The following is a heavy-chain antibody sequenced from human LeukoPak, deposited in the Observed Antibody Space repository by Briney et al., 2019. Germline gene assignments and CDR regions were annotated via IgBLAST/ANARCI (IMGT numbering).Heavy chain of an antibody. Sequence: GGSLRLSCAASGFTFSSYWMSWVRQAPGKGLEWVANIKQDGSEKYYVDSVKGRFTISRDNAKNSLYLQMNSLRAEDTAVYYCARDNGGPLQEIGALFDYWGQGTLVTVSS. J-gene: IGHJ4*02. V-gene: IGHV3-7*01. CDR3: ARDNGGPLQEIGALFDY. CDR2: IKQDGSEK. CDR1: GFTFSSYW. D-gene: IGHD1-1*01.